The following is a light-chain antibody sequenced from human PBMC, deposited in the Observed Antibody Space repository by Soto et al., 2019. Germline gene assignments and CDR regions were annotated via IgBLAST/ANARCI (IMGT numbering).Light chain of an antibody. J-gene: IGLJ2*01. CDR3: SSYAGSKMV. CDR2: EVS. Sequence: QSALTQPPSPSGSPGQSVTISCTGTSSDVGGYNYVSWYQQHPGKAPKLMIYEVSKRPSGVPDRFSGSKSGNTASLTVSGLQAEDEADYYCSSYAGSKMVFGGGTKLTVL. V-gene: IGLV2-8*01. CDR1: SSDVGGYNY.